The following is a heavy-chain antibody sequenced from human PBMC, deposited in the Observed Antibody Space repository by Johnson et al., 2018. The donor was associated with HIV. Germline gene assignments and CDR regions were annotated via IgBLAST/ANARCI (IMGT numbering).Heavy chain of an antibody. J-gene: IGHJ3*01. V-gene: IGHV3-30*09. Sequence: QVQLVESGGDVVQPGRSLRLSCAASGFTFSTSAMHWVRQAPGKGLKWVATISYDGINKYYADSLKGRFAISRDNSRNTLDLRMDSLRVEDTAVYYCSREAYYAWVFELLGQGTKVTVSS. D-gene: IGHD3-22*01. CDR3: SREAYYAWVFEL. CDR1: GFTFSTSA. CDR2: ISYDGINK.